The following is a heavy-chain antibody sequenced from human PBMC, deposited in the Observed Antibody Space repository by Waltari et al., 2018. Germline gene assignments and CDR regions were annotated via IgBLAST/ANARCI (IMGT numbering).Heavy chain of an antibody. J-gene: IGHJ6*03. V-gene: IGHV2-70*04. Sequence: QVTLKESGPALVKPTQTLTLTCTFSGFSLSTSGMRVSWIRQPPGKALEWLARIDWDDDKFYSTSLKTRLTISKDTSKIQVVLTMTNMDPVDTATYYCARIQDNYYMDVWGKGTTVTVSS. D-gene: IGHD2-15*01. CDR1: GFSLSTSGMR. CDR3: ARIQDNYYMDV. CDR2: IDWDDDK.